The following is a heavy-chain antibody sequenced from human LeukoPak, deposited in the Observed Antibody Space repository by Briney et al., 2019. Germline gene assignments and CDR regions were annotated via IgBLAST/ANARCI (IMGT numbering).Heavy chain of an antibody. CDR3: ARGRRTYYDSSGYYRILGYYYMDV. D-gene: IGHD3-22*01. CDR2: INHSGST. J-gene: IGHJ6*03. V-gene: IGHV4-34*01. Sequence: PSETLSLTCTVSGYSITSAYYWSWIRQPPGKGLEWIGEINHSGSTNYNPSLKSRVTISVDTSKNQFSLKLSSVTAADTAVYYCARGRRTYYDSSGYYRILGYYYMDVWGKGTTVTVSS. CDR1: GYSITSAYY.